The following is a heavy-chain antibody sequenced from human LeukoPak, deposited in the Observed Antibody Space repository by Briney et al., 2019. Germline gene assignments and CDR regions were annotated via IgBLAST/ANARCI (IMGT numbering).Heavy chain of an antibody. Sequence: PSQTLSLTCTVSGGSISRGSYYWSWIRQPAGKGLEWIVRIYTSGSTNYNPSLKSRVTISADTSKNQFSLKLSSVTAADTAVYYCARGRPPGHIVVVTARGDNWFDPWGQGTLVTVSS. CDR3: ARGRPPGHIVVVTARGDNWFDP. CDR2: IYTSGST. V-gene: IGHV4-61*02. D-gene: IGHD2-21*02. CDR1: GGSISRGSYY. J-gene: IGHJ5*02.